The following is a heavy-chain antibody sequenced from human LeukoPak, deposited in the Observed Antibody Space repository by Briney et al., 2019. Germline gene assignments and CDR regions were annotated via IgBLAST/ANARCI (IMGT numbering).Heavy chain of an antibody. CDR3: AKGRLSGVVVAGYGMDV. V-gene: IGHV3-23*01. D-gene: IGHD6-19*01. J-gene: IGHJ6*02. CDR1: GFTLSSYA. Sequence: GGSLRLSCAASGFTLSSYAMSWVRQAPGKGLECVSATSGSGGSTYYADSVKGRFTISRDNSKNTLYLQTNSLRAEDTAVYYCAKGRLSGVVVAGYGMDVWGQGTTITVSS. CDR2: TSGSGGST.